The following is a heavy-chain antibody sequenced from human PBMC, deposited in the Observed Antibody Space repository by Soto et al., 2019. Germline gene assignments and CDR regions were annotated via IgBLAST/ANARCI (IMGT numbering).Heavy chain of an antibody. J-gene: IGHJ6*02. CDR1: GFTFSRYS. CDR2: ISSSSSYI. Sequence: GGSLRLSCAASGFTFSRYSMNWVRQAPGKGLEWVSSISSSSSYIYYADSVKGRFTISRDNAKNSLYLQMNSLRAEDTAVYYCARVHPLIGMDVWGQGTTVTVSS. V-gene: IGHV3-21*01. CDR3: ARVHPLIGMDV.